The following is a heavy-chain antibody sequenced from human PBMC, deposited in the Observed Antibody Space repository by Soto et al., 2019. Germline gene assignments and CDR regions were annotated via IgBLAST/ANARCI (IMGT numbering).Heavy chain of an antibody. J-gene: IGHJ3*01. Sequence: HIILKESGPTLVKPTQTLTLTCIFSGFSFSADGVGVGWIRQPPGKTLEWLALIYWDDDTRYRPSLKSRLTITKDSSKNQVVLTMTNMDPLDTATYYCAHAFGGTSWPNDAFDVWGQGTVVTVSS. CDR2: IYWDDDT. D-gene: IGHD3-16*01. CDR1: GFSFSADGVG. V-gene: IGHV2-5*02. CDR3: AHAFGGTSWPNDAFDV.